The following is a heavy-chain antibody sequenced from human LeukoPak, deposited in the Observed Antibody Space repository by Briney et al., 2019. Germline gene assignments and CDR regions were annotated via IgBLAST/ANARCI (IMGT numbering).Heavy chain of an antibody. CDR1: GFTFSSYA. Sequence: GRSLRLSCAASGFTFSSYAMSWVRQAPGKGLEWVSAISGSGGSTYYADSVKGRFTISRDNSKNTLYLQTNSLRAEDTAVYYCAKGLGAYYDFWSGYYLEDYWGQGTLVTVSS. CDR3: AKGLGAYYDFWSGYYLEDY. V-gene: IGHV3-23*01. J-gene: IGHJ4*02. D-gene: IGHD3-3*01. CDR2: ISGSGGST.